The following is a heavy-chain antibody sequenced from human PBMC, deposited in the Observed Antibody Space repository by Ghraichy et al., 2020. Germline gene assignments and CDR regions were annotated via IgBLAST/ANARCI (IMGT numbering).Heavy chain of an antibody. Sequence: GGSLRLSCAASGFTFSSYWMSWVRQAPGKGLEWVANIKQDGSEKYYVDSVKGRFTISRDNAKNSLYLQMNSLRAEDTAVYYCARDGIGIAAAPGEYYYYGMDVWGQGTTVTVSS. CDR2: IKQDGSEK. CDR1: GFTFSSYW. V-gene: IGHV3-7*03. J-gene: IGHJ6*02. D-gene: IGHD6-13*01. CDR3: ARDGIGIAAAPGEYYYYGMDV.